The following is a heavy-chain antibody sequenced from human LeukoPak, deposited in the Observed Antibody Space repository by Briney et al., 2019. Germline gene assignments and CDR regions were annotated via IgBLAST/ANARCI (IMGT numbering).Heavy chain of an antibody. CDR1: GYTFTTYW. J-gene: IGHJ3*02. CDR2: IHPPDSDT. V-gene: IGHV5-51*01. D-gene: IGHD3-22*01. Sequence: GESLKISCKGSGYTFTTYWIGWVRQMPGKGLEWMGIIHPPDSDTRYSPSFQGQVTISVDKSISTAYLEWSSLKASDTAKYYCARFHYYGSGGLDAFDIWGQGTMVTVSS. CDR3: ARFHYYGSGGLDAFDI.